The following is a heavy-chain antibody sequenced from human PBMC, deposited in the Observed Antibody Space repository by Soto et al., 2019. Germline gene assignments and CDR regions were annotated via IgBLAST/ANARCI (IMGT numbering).Heavy chain of an antibody. D-gene: IGHD6-19*01. CDR2: ISYDGSNK. Sequence: QVQLVESGGGVVQPGRSLRLSCAASGFTFSSYGMHWVRQAPDKGLEWVAVISYDGSNKYYADSVKGRFTISRDNSKNSLDLQMNSLRAEDTAVYYCAKDRGWLAERYYYGMDVWGQGTTVTVSS. J-gene: IGHJ6*02. CDR1: GFTFSSYG. CDR3: AKDRGWLAERYYYGMDV. V-gene: IGHV3-30*18.